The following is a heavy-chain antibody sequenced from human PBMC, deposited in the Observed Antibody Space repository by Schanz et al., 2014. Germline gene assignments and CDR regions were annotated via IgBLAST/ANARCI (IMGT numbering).Heavy chain of an antibody. J-gene: IGHJ4*02. CDR2: ISYDGSHK. V-gene: IGHV3-30*04. CDR3: VRDTDYHFDY. CDR1: RFIFDGYA. Sequence: QVQLVESGGGVVQPGGSLRLSCAAPRFIFDGYAMHWVRQAPGKGLEWVAAISYDGSHKDYADSVKGRFTISRDNSKNTLYLQMNSLRAEDTAVYYCVRDTDYHFDYWGQGTLVTVSS. D-gene: IGHD4-17*01.